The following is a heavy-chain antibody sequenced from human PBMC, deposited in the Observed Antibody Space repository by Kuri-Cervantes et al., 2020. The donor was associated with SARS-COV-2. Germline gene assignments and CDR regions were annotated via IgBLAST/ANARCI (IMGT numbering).Heavy chain of an antibody. D-gene: IGHD2-2*02. CDR1: GYSISSGYY. Sequence: SETLSLTCTVSGYSISSGYYWGWIRQPPGKGLEWIGSIYHSGSTYYNPSLKSRVTISVDTSKNQFSLKLSSVTAADTAVYYCARDLWGCSSTSCHNYYYYGMDVWGQGTTVTVSS. CDR2: IYHSGST. CDR3: ARDLWGCSSTSCHNYYYYGMDV. J-gene: IGHJ6*02. V-gene: IGHV4-38-2*02.